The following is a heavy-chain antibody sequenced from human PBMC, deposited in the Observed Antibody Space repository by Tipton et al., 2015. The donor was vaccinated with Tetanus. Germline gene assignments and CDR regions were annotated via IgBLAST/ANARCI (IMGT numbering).Heavy chain of an antibody. V-gene: IGHV3-23*01. CDR1: GFTFSSYA. Sequence: SLRLSCAASGFTFSSYALSWVRQPPGKGLEWVSSITSGGNIPYYADSVRGRFTISRDNSRGTLYLHMDSLRAEDTAVYYCAKDLSPNPGFDLWGRGTLVTVSS. CDR3: AKDLSPNPGFDL. J-gene: IGHJ2*01. CDR2: ITSGGNIP. D-gene: IGHD1-14*01.